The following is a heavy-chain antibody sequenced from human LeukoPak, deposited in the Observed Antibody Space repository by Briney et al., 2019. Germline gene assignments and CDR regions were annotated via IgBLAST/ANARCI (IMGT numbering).Heavy chain of an antibody. D-gene: IGHD5-18*01. Sequence: PSETLSLTCAVSGYSISSGYYWGWIRQPPGKGLEWIGSIYHSGSTYYNPSLKSRATISVDTSKNQFSLKLSSVTAADTAVYYCAREGYSYGYYFDYWGQGTLVTVSS. J-gene: IGHJ4*02. CDR2: IYHSGST. CDR3: AREGYSYGYYFDY. V-gene: IGHV4-38-2*02. CDR1: GYSISSGYY.